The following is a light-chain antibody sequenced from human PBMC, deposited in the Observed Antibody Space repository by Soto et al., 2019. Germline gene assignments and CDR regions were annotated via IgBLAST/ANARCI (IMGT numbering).Light chain of an antibody. V-gene: IGKV3-11*01. CDR3: QQRMNWPLT. CDR1: QTVSSY. J-gene: IGKJ5*01. Sequence: EIVSTESPATLSLSPGERATLSCGASQTVSSYLLWYQQKRGQAPRLLIYDASNRATGIPARFSGSGSGTDFTLTISSLEPEDFAVYYCQQRMNWPLTFGQGTRLEIK. CDR2: DAS.